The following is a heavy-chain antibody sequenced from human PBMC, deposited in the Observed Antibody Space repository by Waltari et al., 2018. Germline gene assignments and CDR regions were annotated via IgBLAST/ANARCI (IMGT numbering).Heavy chain of an antibody. V-gene: IGHV4-38-2*01. CDR3: AHRLWDSSSWYEGWGFDY. D-gene: IGHD6-13*01. J-gene: IGHJ4*02. CDR1: GYSISSGYY. Sequence: QVQLQESGPGLVKPSETLSLTCAVSGYSISSGYYWGWIRQPPGKGLEWIGSIYHSGSTYYNPSLKSRVTISVDKSKNQFSLKLSSVTAADTATYYCAHRLWDSSSWYEGWGFDYWGQGTLVTVSS. CDR2: IYHSGST.